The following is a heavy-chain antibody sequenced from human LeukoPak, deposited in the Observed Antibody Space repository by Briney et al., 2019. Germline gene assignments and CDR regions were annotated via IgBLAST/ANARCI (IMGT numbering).Heavy chain of an antibody. J-gene: IGHJ6*03. CDR3: ARVTGTNSYHTLYYYMDV. Sequence: GASVKVSCKASGYIFTNHYMHWVRQAPGQGLEWMGLINPSGSSTLYAEKFRGRIIMTRDMSTATDYMELSSLRSEDTAVYYCARVTGTNSYHTLYYYMDVWGKGTTVTISS. CDR2: INPSGSST. CDR1: GYIFTNHY. D-gene: IGHD6-13*01. V-gene: IGHV1-46*01.